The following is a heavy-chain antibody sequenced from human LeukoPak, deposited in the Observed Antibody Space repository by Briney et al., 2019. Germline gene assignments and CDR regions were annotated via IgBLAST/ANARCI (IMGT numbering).Heavy chain of an antibody. V-gene: IGHV3-48*04. D-gene: IGHD2-2*01. CDR3: ATLTGGRCSRTSCPYDY. CDR2: ISTDSGETI. Sequence: GGSLRLSCAASGFTFSSCGMHWVRQAPGKGLEWVAYISTDSGETIYYADSVEGRFTISRDNAKNSLYLQMNSLRVEDTATYYCATLTGGRCSRTSCPYDYWGQGTLVTVSS. J-gene: IGHJ4*02. CDR1: GFTFSSCG.